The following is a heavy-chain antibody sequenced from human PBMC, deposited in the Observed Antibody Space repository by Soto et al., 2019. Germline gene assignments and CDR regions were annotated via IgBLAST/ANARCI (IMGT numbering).Heavy chain of an antibody. CDR3: ARREIQGPIDY. J-gene: IGHJ4*02. Sequence: QVQLQESGPGLVKPSDTLSLTCAVSGYSISSSNWWGWIRQPPGKGLAWIGYIYYSGSTYYNPSLKSRVTMSVDTSKKQFSLKLTSVTAVDTVVYYCARREIQGPIDYWGQGTLVTVSS. V-gene: IGHV4-28*01. CDR1: GYSISSSNW. D-gene: IGHD1-26*01. CDR2: IYYSGST.